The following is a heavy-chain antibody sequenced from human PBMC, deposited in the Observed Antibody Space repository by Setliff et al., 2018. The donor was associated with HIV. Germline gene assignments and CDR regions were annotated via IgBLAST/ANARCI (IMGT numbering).Heavy chain of an antibody. V-gene: IGHV3-53*01. Sequence: GGSLRLSCAVSGFTVSNNYMGWVRQAPGKGLESVSVMYSGGGTNYADSVKGRFTISRDNSKNTLYLQMNNLRAEDTAVYHCARDGSESSYTAMVYSYYXMDVWGKGTTVTVSS. J-gene: IGHJ6*03. CDR3: ARDGSESSYTAMVYSYYXMDV. CDR1: GFTVSNNY. CDR2: MYSGGGT. D-gene: IGHD5-18*01.